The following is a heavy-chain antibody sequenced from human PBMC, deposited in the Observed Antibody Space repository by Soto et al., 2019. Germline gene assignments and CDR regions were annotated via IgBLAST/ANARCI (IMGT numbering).Heavy chain of an antibody. Sequence: GGSLRLSCAASGFTFSSYSMNWVRQAPGRGLEWVAAISGTSDYIYYADSVKGRFTISRDNAKTSLYIQMNSLRAEDTAVYYCARDHRYCSGSSCRPYYYYYGMDVWGQGTTVTVSS. D-gene: IGHD2-15*01. J-gene: IGHJ6*02. CDR3: ARDHRYCSGSSCRPYYYYYGMDV. CDR2: ISGTSDYI. V-gene: IGHV3-21*01. CDR1: GFTFSSYS.